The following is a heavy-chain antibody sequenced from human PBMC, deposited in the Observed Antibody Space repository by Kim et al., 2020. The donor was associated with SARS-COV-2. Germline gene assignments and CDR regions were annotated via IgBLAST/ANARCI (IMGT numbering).Heavy chain of an antibody. CDR2: YI. V-gene: IGHV3-21*01. Sequence: YIYCADSVKGRFTISRDNAKNSLYLQMNSLRAEDTAVYYCARDHHDLFDYWGQGTLVTVSS. J-gene: IGHJ4*02. CDR3: ARDHHDLFDY.